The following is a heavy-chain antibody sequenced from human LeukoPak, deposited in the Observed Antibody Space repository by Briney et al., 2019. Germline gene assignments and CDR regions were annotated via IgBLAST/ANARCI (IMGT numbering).Heavy chain of an antibody. D-gene: IGHD5-18*01. Sequence: PSQTLSLTCSVSGGSISSGTFYWNCLRQHPGQGLEWIGYIDYSGKTYYKPSLKSRLTISRDTSKNQLSLRLTSVTAADTAVYYCARGYPFFDFWGQGTLVTVSS. CDR1: GGSISSGTFY. J-gene: IGHJ5*01. CDR3: ARGYPFFDF. V-gene: IGHV4-31*03. CDR2: IDYSGKT.